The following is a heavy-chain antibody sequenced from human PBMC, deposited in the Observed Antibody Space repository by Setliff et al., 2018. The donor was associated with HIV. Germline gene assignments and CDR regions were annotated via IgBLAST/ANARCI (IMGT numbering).Heavy chain of an antibody. CDR2: IFYSGSS. D-gene: IGHD3-3*01. J-gene: IGHJ5*02. V-gene: IGHV4-59*01. CDR1: GGSFSAYY. CDR3: ARDRGSYNFWSGLARGDNWFDP. Sequence: PSETLSLTCAVSGGSFSAYYWSWIRQPPGKGLEWIGYIFYSGSSNYNPSLKSRVTMSVDTSKNQFSLNLTSVTAADTAVYYCARDRGSYNFWSGLARGDNWFDPWGQGTLVTVSS.